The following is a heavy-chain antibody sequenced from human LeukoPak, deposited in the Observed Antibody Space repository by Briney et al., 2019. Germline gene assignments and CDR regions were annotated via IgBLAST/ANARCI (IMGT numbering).Heavy chain of an antibody. CDR2: ILYDGSNK. CDR1: GFTFSSYA. D-gene: IGHD6-19*01. V-gene: IGHV3-30*04. Sequence: HTGGSLRLSCAASGFTFSSYAMHWVRQAPGKGLEGVAVILYDGSNKYYADSVKGRFTISRDNSKNTLYLQMNSLRAEDTTVYYCARDRGSGWYLDYWGQGTQVIVSS. CDR3: ARDRGSGWYLDY. J-gene: IGHJ4*02.